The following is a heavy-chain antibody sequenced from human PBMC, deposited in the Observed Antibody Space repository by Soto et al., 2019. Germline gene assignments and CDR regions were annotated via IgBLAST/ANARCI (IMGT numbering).Heavy chain of an antibody. V-gene: IGHV1-2*04. CDR2: INPSSGST. Sequence: EASVKVSCKASGYTFTSYYMHWVRQAPGQGLEWMGWINPSSGSTNYAQKFQGWVTMTRDTSISTAYMELSRLRSDDTAVYYCARGMVRGVSPYYYYYYGMDVWGQGTTVTVSS. D-gene: IGHD3-10*01. J-gene: IGHJ6*02. CDR1: GYTFTSYY. CDR3: ARGMVRGVSPYYYYYYGMDV.